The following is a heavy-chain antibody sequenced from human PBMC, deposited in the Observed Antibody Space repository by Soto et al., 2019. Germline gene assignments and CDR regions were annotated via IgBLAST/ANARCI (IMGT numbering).Heavy chain of an antibody. Sequence: QVQLVESGGGVVQPGRSLRLSCAASGFTFSSYGMHWVRQAPGKGLEWVAVISYDGSNKYYADSVKGRFTISRDNSKNTLYLQMNSLRAEDTAVYYCANPRVAFWSGYFVNPDGYYYGMDVWGQGTTVTVSS. V-gene: IGHV3-30*18. CDR2: ISYDGSNK. CDR1: GFTFSSYG. CDR3: ANPRVAFWSGYFVNPDGYYYGMDV. J-gene: IGHJ6*02. D-gene: IGHD3-3*01.